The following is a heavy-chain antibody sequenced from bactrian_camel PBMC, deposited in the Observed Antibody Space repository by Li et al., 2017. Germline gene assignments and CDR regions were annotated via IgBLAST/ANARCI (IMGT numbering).Heavy chain of an antibody. D-gene: IGHD1*01. CDR2: IDINGNT. Sequence: QVQLVESGGDSVQAGGSLRLSCAASGYTFSSYAMGWVRQAPGKEREGVATIDINGNTTYANSVKGRFTISQDNRKTTMWLQMDSLKPEDTAHYYCAAVDVIRGLGLRTCDELAGFWAQGTQVTVS. CDR1: GYTFSSYA. CDR3: AAVDVIRGLGLRTCDELAGF. J-gene: IGHJ6*01. V-gene: IGHV3S53*01.